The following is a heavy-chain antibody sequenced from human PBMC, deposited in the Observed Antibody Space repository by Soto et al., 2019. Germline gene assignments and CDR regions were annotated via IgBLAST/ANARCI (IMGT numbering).Heavy chain of an antibody. V-gene: IGHV4-39*01. CDR2: IYYSGTT. CDR1: GGSLSSTFYY. D-gene: IGHD1-26*01. Sequence: SETLSLTCSLSGGSLSSTFYYWGWIRPPPGKGLEWIGSIYYSGTTFYNASLKGRVTISVDTSKNQFSLRLTSVAATDTAVYFCARQKWEQPKWFDPWGQGTLVTVSS. J-gene: IGHJ5*02. CDR3: ARQKWEQPKWFDP.